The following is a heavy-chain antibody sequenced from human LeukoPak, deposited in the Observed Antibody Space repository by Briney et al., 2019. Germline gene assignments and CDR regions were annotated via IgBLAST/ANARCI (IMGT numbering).Heavy chain of an antibody. CDR3: ARDFGEWMLPDAFDI. Sequence: ASVKVSCKASGYTFTGYYMHWVRQAPGQGLELMGRINPNSGGTNYAQKFQGRVTMTRDTSISTAYMELSRLRSDDTAVYYCARDFGEWMLPDAFDIWGQGAMVTVSS. CDR2: INPNSGGT. CDR1: GYTFTGYY. V-gene: IGHV1-2*06. D-gene: IGHD3-10*01. J-gene: IGHJ3*02.